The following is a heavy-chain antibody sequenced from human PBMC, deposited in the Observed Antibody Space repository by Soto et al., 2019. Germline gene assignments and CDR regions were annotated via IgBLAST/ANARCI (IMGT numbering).Heavy chain of an antibody. CDR3: ARGEGYCSGGSCYSDY. D-gene: IGHD2-15*01. V-gene: IGHV4-34*01. CDR1: GGSFSGYY. J-gene: IGHJ4*02. Sequence: QVQLQQWGAGLLKPSETLSLTCAVYGGSFSGYYWSWIRQPPGKGLEWIGEINHSGSTNYNPSLKSRVTISVDTSKNQFSLKLSSVTAADTAVYYCARGEGYCSGGSCYSDYWGQGTLVTVSS. CDR2: INHSGST.